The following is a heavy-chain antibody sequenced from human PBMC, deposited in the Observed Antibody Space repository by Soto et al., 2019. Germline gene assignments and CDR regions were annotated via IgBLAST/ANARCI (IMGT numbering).Heavy chain of an antibody. J-gene: IGHJ3*02. CDR1: GGTFSSYT. CDR3: ARVGYYYDSSGYFGAFDI. Sequence: QVQLVQSGAEVKKPGASVKVSCKASGGTFSSYTISWVRQAPGQGLEWMGRIIPSLGIANTAQKFQGRVTITADKSTSTAYMELSSLRSEDTAVYYCARVGYYYDSSGYFGAFDIWGQGTMVTVSS. CDR2: IIPSLGIA. D-gene: IGHD3-22*01. V-gene: IGHV1-69*02.